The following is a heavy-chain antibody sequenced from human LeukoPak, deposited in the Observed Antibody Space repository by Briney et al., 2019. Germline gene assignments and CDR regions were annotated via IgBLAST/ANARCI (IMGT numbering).Heavy chain of an antibody. CDR2: NCYRGST. J-gene: IGHJ3*01. CDR1: GGSISSYY. Sequence: SETLSLTCTVSGGSISSYYWSWIRQPTGKGLERIGYNCYRGSTNYYPTLKSRVTRSVDTSKHQFSLKLSSVTAADTAVYDCARQIRMGELSVQWGQGTMVIVSS. CDR3: ARQIRMGELSVQ. D-gene: IGHD3-16*02. V-gene: IGHV4-59*08.